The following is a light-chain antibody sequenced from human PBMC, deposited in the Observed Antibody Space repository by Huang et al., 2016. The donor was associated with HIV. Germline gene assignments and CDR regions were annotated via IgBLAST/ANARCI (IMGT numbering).Light chain of an antibody. V-gene: IGKV3-15*01. CDR2: GAS. CDR3: QQYQDWPRT. J-gene: IGKJ1*01. Sequence: STRSSCPGELAPLPAGPNHGVRSYLAWYHHKPGRAPRLLIYGASTRATGVPARFSGSGSGTEFTLTISSLQSDDFVVYYCQQYQDWPRTFGQGTKVEIK. CDR1: HGVRSY.